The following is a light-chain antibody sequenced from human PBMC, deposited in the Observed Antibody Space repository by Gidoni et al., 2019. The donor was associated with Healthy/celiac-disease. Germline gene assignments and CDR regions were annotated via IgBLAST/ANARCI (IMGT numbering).Light chain of an antibody. CDR2: GAS. CDR3: QQDGSSPLT. Sequence: ELVLTQSPGTLSLSPGERATLSCRASQSVSSSYLAWYQQKPGQAPRLLIDGASSRATGITDRCSGSGAGKDFTLTISRLEHEDFAVYYCQQDGSSPLTFGGGTKVEIK. V-gene: IGKV3-20*01. J-gene: IGKJ4*01. CDR1: QSVSSSY.